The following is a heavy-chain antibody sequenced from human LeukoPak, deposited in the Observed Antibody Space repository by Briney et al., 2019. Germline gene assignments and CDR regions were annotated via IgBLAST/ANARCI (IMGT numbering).Heavy chain of an antibody. J-gene: IGHJ5*02. CDR1: GGSIGSGDYY. CDR3: AGSGWYEGANWFDP. V-gene: IGHV4-30-4*01. Sequence: SETLSLTCTVSGGSIGSGDYYWSWIRQPPGTGLEWIGYIYYSGSTYYNPSLKSRVTISVDTSKNQFSLKLSSVTAADTAVYYCAGSGWYEGANWFDPWGQGTLVTVSS. CDR2: IYYSGST. D-gene: IGHD6-19*01.